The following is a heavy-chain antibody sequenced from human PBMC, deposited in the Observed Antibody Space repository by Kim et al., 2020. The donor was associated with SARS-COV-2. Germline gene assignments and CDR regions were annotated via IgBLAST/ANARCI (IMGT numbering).Heavy chain of an antibody. CDR3: AALTTIQH. Sequence: SSVYKYTAGSVKGRFTITRDNAKNSLYLKMNRLRAEDTAVYYCAALTTIQHWGQGTLVTVSS. J-gene: IGHJ1*01. V-gene: IGHV3-21*01. D-gene: IGHD4-17*01. CDR2: SSVYK.